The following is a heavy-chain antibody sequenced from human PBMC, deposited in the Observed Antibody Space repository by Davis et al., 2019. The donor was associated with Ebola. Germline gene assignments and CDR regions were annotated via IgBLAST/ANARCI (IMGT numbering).Heavy chain of an antibody. CDR2: ISYDGSTE. J-gene: IGHJ3*01. D-gene: IGHD3-3*01. CDR3: ARITVGPEMKYYDFWSGQLHDAFDL. V-gene: IGHV3-30-3*01. Sequence: PGGSLRLSCAASEFTFNKYAMHWVRQAPGKGLEWVAIISYDGSTEYYADSVKGRFTISRDNSKDTLHLQMNSLRAEDTAVYYCARITVGPEMKYYDFWSGQLHDAFDLWGQGTMVTVSS. CDR1: EFTFNKYA.